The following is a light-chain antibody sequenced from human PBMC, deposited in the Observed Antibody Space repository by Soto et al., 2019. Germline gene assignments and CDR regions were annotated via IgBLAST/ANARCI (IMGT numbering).Light chain of an antibody. CDR2: AAS. CDR3: QQYGTSHRK. CDR1: QSLSSAY. V-gene: IGKV3-20*01. J-gene: IGKJ1*01. Sequence: EIVLTQSPDTLSLSPGERATLSCRASQSLSSAYLVWYQQKPGQAPRLLMFAASSRATGTPDRFSGSGSGADFPLTTRRLEPEDFGVYYCQQYGTSHRKFGQRTKVDI.